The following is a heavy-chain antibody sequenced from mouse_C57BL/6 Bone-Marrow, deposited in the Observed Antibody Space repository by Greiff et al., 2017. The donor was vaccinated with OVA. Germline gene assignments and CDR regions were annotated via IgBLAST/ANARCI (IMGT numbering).Heavy chain of an antibody. Sequence: EVKLQESGAELVKPGASVKLSCTASGFNIKDYYMHWVKQRTEQGLEWIGRIDPEDGETKYAPKFQGKATITADTSSNTAYLQLSSLTSEDTAVYYCARDYYGSSYLYYAMDYWGQGTSVTVSS. D-gene: IGHD1-1*01. J-gene: IGHJ4*01. CDR3: ARDYYGSSYLYYAMDY. CDR2: IDPEDGET. V-gene: IGHV14-2*01. CDR1: GFNIKDYY.